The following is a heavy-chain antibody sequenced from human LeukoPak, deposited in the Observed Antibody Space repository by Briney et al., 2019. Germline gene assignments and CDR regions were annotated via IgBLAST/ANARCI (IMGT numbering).Heavy chain of an antibody. Sequence: SETLSLTCTVSGGSISSYYWSWIRQPPGKGLEWIGYIYYSGSTNYNPSLKSRVTISVDTSKNQFSLKLSSVTAADTAVYYCARGRGYCSSTSCYDFDYWGQGTLVTVSS. V-gene: IGHV4-59*12. CDR2: IYYSGST. J-gene: IGHJ4*02. CDR1: GGSISSYY. CDR3: ARGRGYCSSTSCYDFDY. D-gene: IGHD2-2*01.